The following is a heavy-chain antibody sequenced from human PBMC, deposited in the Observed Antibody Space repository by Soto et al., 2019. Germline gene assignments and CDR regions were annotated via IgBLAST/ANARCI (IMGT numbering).Heavy chain of an antibody. CDR1: GYTFTSYG. Sequence: ASVKVSCKASGYTFTSYGISWVRQAPGQGLEWMGWISAYNGNTNYAQKLQGRVTMTTDTSTSTAYMELRSLRSDDTAVYYSAGDGLQASSYGVGMDVWGKGTTVTVSS. J-gene: IGHJ6*04. CDR3: AGDGLQASSYGVGMDV. CDR2: ISAYNGNT. D-gene: IGHD5-12*01. V-gene: IGHV1-18*01.